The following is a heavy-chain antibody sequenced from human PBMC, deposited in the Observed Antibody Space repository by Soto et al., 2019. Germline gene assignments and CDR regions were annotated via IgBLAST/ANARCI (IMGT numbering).Heavy chain of an antibody. CDR1: GIPSGTYG. V-gene: IGHV3-21*01. Sequence: PGGSVRLSCAVSGIPSGTYGMNWVRQAPGKGLEWVSTISSNSAYIYYTDALRGRFTISRDNAKNSLHLQMNSLRAEDTAVYYCTRDASRDSSARGWFDPWGPGTLVTVSS. CDR3: TRDASRDSSARGWFDP. CDR2: ISSNSAYI. J-gene: IGHJ5*02. D-gene: IGHD6-13*01.